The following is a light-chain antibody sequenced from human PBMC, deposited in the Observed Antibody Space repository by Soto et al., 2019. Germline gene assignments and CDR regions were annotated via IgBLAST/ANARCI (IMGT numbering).Light chain of an antibody. V-gene: IGKV3-20*01. CDR3: QQYGSSSYT. Sequence: EIVLTQSPGTLSLSPGERATLSCRASQSISSSYLAWDQQKPGQAPRLLIYAASSRATGIPDRFSGSGSGTDFTRTISRLEPEDFAVYYCQQYGSSSYTFGQGTQLEIK. J-gene: IGKJ2*01. CDR2: AAS. CDR1: QSISSSY.